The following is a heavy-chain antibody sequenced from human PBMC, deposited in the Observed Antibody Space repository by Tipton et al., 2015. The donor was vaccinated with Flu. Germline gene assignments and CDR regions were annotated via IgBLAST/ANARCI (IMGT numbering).Heavy chain of an antibody. D-gene: IGHD3-10*02. CDR1: GITFSSYA. J-gene: IGHJ4*02. CDR2: IFPSGTT. V-gene: IGHV4-39*01. CDR3: ARLSYYDVDLKNFYFDY. Sequence: LRLSCTASGITFSSYAMSWVRQAPGKRLELIGSIFPSGTTYYNPSLKSRVTISVDTSKSQFSLKLRSVTAADTAVYYCARLSYYDVDLKNFYFDYWGQGALVTVSS.